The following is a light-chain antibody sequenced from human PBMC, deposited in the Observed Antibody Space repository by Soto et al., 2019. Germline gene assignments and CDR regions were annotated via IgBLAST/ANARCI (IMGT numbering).Light chain of an antibody. CDR1: SSNIGNNY. CDR2: VNN. J-gene: IGLJ2*01. V-gene: IGLV1-51*01. Sequence: QSVLTQPPSVSAAPGQKVTISCSGSSSNIGNNYVSWYQQVPGTAPTLLIFVNNKRPSVIPDRFSGSKSCTSATLGITGLQTGDEADYYCEAWDDSLTTVLFGGGTKVTVL. CDR3: EAWDDSLTTVL.